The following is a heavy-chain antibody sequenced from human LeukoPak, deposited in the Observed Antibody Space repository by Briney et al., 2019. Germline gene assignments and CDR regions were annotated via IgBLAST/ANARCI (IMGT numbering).Heavy chain of an antibody. D-gene: IGHD3-16*01. Sequence: SETLSLTCTVSGGSISSSSYYWGWIRQPPGKGLEWIGSIYYSGSTYYNPSLKSRVTISVDTSKNQFSLKLSSVTAADTAVYYCARVSPYREYYFDYWGQGTLVTVSS. J-gene: IGHJ4*02. CDR1: GGSISSSSYY. CDR3: ARVSPYREYYFDY. CDR2: IYYSGST. V-gene: IGHV4-39*07.